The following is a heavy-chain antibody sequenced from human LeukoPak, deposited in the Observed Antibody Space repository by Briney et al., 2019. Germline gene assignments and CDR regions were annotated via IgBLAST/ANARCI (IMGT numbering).Heavy chain of an antibody. Sequence: GASVKVSCKASGYTFTGYYMHWVRQAPGQGLEWMGRINPNSGGTNYAQKFQGRVTMTRDTSISTAYMELSRLRSDDTAVYYCARYRWFGELFYWFDPWGQGTLVTVSS. V-gene: IGHV1-2*06. CDR1: GYTFTGYY. CDR3: ARYRWFGELFYWFDP. D-gene: IGHD3-10*01. J-gene: IGHJ5*02. CDR2: INPNSGGT.